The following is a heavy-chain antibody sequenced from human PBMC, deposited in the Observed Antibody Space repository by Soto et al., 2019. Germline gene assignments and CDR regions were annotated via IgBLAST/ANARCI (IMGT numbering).Heavy chain of an antibody. D-gene: IGHD2-15*01. CDR2: ISYDGSNK. CDR1: GFTFSSYA. CDR3: ARERELGYCSGGSCYDAFDI. V-gene: IGHV3-30*04. Sequence: GSLRLSCAASGFTFSSYAMHWVRQAPGKGLEWVAVISYDGSNKYYADSVKGRFTISRDNSKNTLYLQMNSLRAEDTAVYYCARERELGYCSGGSCYDAFDIWGQGTMVTVSS. J-gene: IGHJ3*02.